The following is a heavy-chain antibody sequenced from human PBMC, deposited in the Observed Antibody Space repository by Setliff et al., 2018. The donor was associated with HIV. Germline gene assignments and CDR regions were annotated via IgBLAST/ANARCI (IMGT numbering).Heavy chain of an antibody. Sequence: SETLSLTCTVSGGSISSGGYYWNWIRQYPVKGLEWIGHIYYNGRTLFNPALGTRLNMSVDTSENQFSLHLNSVTAADTAVYYCVRERRRSPLSYGLDVWGQGTPVTVSS. CDR1: GGSISSGGYY. J-gene: IGHJ6*02. CDR3: VRERRRSPLSYGLDV. CDR2: IYYNGRT. V-gene: IGHV4-31*03.